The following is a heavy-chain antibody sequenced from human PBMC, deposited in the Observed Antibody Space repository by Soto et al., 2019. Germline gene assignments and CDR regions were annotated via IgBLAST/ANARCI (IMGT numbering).Heavy chain of an antibody. V-gene: IGHV4-59*01. CDR2: IYYSGST. D-gene: IGHD1-1*01. J-gene: IGHJ4*02. CDR1: GVSCRDNY. Sequence: SSETQFVTRPDSGVSCRDNYWTWIRQPPGKGLEWIGYIYYSGSTTYNPSLKRRVPISVDTSKNQFSLKLSSVTASDTDVYYCARVTMGYFDYCGEAIRVTVS. CDR3: ARVTMGYFDY.